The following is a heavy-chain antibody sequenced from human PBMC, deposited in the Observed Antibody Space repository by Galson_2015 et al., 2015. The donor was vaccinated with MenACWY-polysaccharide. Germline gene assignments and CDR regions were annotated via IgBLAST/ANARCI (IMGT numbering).Heavy chain of an antibody. V-gene: IGHV4-38-2*01. CDR3: ARLEKYSGSFYILY. CDR2: NFHSGTT. Sequence: LSLTCADSDYSIRRGYFWGWIRQPPGKGLEWIASNFHSGTTYYNPSLKSRVTISVDTSKNQFSLKLSSVTAADTAVYYCARLEKYSGSFYILYWGQGTLVTVSS. J-gene: IGHJ4*02. CDR1: DYSIRRGYF. D-gene: IGHD1-26*01.